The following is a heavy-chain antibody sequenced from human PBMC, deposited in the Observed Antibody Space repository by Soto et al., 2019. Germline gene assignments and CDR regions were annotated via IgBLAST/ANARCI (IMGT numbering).Heavy chain of an antibody. CDR3: ARSETDYSRFDN. Sequence: ASVKVSCKASGYTFTRNAIHWVRQAPGQRLEWIGKIDAGNGNTKYSEKFQGRVTITRDTSASAAYMELSTFRSEDTSIYFCARSETDYSRFDNWGQGTLVTVSS. CDR2: IDAGNGNT. J-gene: IGHJ4*02. V-gene: IGHV1-3*01. D-gene: IGHD3-9*01. CDR1: GYTFTRNA.